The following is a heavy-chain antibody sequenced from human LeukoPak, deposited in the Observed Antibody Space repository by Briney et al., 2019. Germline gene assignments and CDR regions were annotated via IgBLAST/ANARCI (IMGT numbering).Heavy chain of an antibody. V-gene: IGHV4-34*01. D-gene: IGHD6-25*01. CDR2: INHSGST. J-gene: IGHJ4*02. Sequence: SETLSLTCAVYGGSFSGYYWSWIRQPPGKGLEWIGEINHSGSTNYNPSLRSRVTISVDTSENQFSLKLSSVTAADTDVYYCARSKAAYFDYWGQGTLVTVSS. CDR3: ARSKAAYFDY. CDR1: GGSFSGYY.